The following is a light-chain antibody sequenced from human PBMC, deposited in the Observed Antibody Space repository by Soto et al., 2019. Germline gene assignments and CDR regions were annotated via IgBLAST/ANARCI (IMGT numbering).Light chain of an antibody. J-gene: IGLJ1*01. CDR3: QSYDSSLRGYYV. CDR1: SSNIGAGYE. CDR2: GDS. V-gene: IGLV1-40*01. Sequence: QSVLTQPPSVSGAPGQRVTISCTGSSSNIGAGYEVYWYQQLPGTAPKLLIYGDSNRPSGVPDRFSGSKSGTSASLAITGLQAEDEAEYYCQSYDSSLRGYYVFGTGTKLTVL.